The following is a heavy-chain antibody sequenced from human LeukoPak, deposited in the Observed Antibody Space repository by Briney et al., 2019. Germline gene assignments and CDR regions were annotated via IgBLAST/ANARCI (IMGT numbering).Heavy chain of an antibody. CDR1: GFTISTYG. CDR3: AKSVYHSGNY. Sequence: PGWSLRLSCAASGFTISTYGMSWVRQAPGKGLEWVSSISGGTIYYADSVKGRFTISRDNSKNTVSLQMNSLRAEDTAVYYCAKSVYHSGNYWGQGTLVTVSS. CDR2: ISGGTI. D-gene: IGHD3-10*01. V-gene: IGHV3-23*01. J-gene: IGHJ4*02.